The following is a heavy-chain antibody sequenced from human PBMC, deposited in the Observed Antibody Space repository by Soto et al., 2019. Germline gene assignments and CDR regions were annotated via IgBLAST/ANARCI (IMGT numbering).Heavy chain of an antibody. D-gene: IGHD3-9*01. CDR1: GFTVSSNY. J-gene: IGHJ4*01. CDR3: ARDYYDILSGYYPIVTTPRNPFDY. Sequence: PGGSLRLSCAASGFTVSSNYMSWVRQAPGKGLEWVSVIYSGGSTYYADSVKGRFTISRDNSKNTPYLQMNSLRAEDTAVYYCARDYYDILSGYYPIVTTPRNPFDYSGQGTLLTVSS. CDR2: IYSGGST. V-gene: IGHV3-66*01.